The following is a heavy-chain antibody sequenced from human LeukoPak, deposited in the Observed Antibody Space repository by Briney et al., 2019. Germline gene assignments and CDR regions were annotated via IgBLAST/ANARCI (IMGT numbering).Heavy chain of an antibody. Sequence: ASVKVSCKASGGTFSSYAISWVRQAPGQGLEWMGRIIPILGIANYAQKFQGRVMITADKSTSTAYMELSSLRSEDTAVYYCATLRYCSSTSCYGGGDYYYYGMDVWGQGTTVTVSS. D-gene: IGHD2-2*01. V-gene: IGHV1-69*04. CDR3: ATLRYCSSTSCYGGGDYYYYGMDV. CDR1: GGTFSSYA. CDR2: IIPILGIA. J-gene: IGHJ6*02.